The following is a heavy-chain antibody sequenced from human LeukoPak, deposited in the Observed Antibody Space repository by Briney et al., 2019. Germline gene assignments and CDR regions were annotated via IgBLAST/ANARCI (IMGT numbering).Heavy chain of an antibody. J-gene: IGHJ4*02. CDR2: IYYSGSP. V-gene: IGHV4-39*01. Sequence: MPSETLSLTCTVSGGSISSYYWGWIRQPPGKGLEWIGSIYYSGSPYHNPSLKSRVTKSVDTSKNQFSLKLSSVTAADTAVYYCARQEGWWANGYYYGSGSYSNGVGFDYWGQGTLVTVSS. D-gene: IGHD3-10*01. CDR3: ARQEGWWANGYYYGSGSYSNGVGFDY. CDR1: GGSISSYY.